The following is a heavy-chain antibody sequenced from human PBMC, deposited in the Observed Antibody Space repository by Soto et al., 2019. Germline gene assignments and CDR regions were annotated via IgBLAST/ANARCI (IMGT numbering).Heavy chain of an antibody. D-gene: IGHD6-19*01. V-gene: IGHV3-33*01. CDR3: ARDLGRIAVAGTLGY. CDR2: IWYDGSNK. Sequence: PGGSLRLSCAASGFTFSSYGMHWVRQAPGKGLEWVAVIWYDGSNKYYADSVKGRFTISRDNSKNTLYLQMNSLRAEDTAVYYCARDLGRIAVAGTLGYWGQGTLVTVSS. J-gene: IGHJ4*02. CDR1: GFTFSSYG.